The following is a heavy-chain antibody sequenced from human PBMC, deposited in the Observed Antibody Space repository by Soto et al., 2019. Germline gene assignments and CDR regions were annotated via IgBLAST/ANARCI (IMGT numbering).Heavy chain of an antibody. Sequence: PGGSLRLSCAASGFTFSSYWMTWVRQAPGKGLEWVASIKEDGSDKYYVDSVKGRFTISRDNAKNSLYLQINNLRAEDTAVYYYARDQWRLFDYWGQGSLVTVSS. D-gene: IGHD6-19*01. CDR2: IKEDGSDK. CDR1: GFTFSSYW. J-gene: IGHJ4*02. V-gene: IGHV3-7*05. CDR3: ARDQWRLFDY.